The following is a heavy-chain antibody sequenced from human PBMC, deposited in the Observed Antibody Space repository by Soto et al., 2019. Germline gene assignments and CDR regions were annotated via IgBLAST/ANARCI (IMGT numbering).Heavy chain of an antibody. D-gene: IGHD3-22*01. CDR3: AREIDSSGYYYGPDAFDI. CDR1: GGSISSGGYY. J-gene: IGHJ3*02. V-gene: IGHV4-31*03. Sequence: QVQLQESGPGLVKPSQTLSLTCTVSGGSISSGGYYWSWIRQHPGKGLEWIGYIYYSGSTYYNPSLKSRVTISVDTSKNQFSLKLSSVTAADTAVYYCAREIDSSGYYYGPDAFDIWGQGTMVTVSS. CDR2: IYYSGST.